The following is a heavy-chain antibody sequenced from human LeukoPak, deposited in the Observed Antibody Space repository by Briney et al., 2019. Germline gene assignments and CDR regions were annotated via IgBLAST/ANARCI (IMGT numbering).Heavy chain of an antibody. J-gene: IGHJ5*02. Sequence: ASVKVSCKASGGTFSSYSISWVRQAPGQGLEWMGGIIPIFRTPNYAQKFQGRVTITADDSTSTAYMDLSSLRSEDTAVYYCARGGSGSGNYYHPVSGGYWFDPWGQGTLVTVSS. CDR3: ARGGSGSGNYYHPVSGGYWFDP. V-gene: IGHV1-69*01. CDR1: GGTFSSYS. D-gene: IGHD3-10*01. CDR2: IIPIFRTP.